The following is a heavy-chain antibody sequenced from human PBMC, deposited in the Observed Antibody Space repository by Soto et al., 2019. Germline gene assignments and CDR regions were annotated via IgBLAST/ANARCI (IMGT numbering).Heavy chain of an antibody. CDR1: GGSISSSSYY. CDR3: ARHADFGAAGRLFDY. D-gene: IGHD6-13*01. J-gene: IGHJ4*02. V-gene: IGHV4-39*01. CDR2: IYYSVST. Sequence: SETLSLPCTVSGGSISSSSYYWGRIRQPPGKRLAWIGSIYYSVSTYYNSCLYHRVTISVPTPKNHFSLQLHPVSASATAVSYCARHADFGAAGRLFDYWGQGTLVTVSS.